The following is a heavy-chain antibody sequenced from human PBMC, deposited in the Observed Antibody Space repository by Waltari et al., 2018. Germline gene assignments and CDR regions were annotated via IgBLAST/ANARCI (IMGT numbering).Heavy chain of an antibody. CDR2: IYYTGST. CDR1: GDSISSGTYS. D-gene: IGHD3-3*01. CDR3: ARQVWNGYFDRFDC. Sequence: QLHLQESGPGLVRPSETLSPTCTVSGDSISSGTYSWGWVRQPPGKGLEWIATIYYTGSTYYNPSRKRRVTMSVDSSKNHFSLRLSSVTAEDTAVYDCARQVWNGYFDRFDCWGQGTLVTVSS. V-gene: IGHV4-39*07. J-gene: IGHJ4*02.